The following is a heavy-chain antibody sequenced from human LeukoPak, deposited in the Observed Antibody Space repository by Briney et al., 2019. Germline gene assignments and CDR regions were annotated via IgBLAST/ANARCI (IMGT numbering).Heavy chain of an antibody. D-gene: IGHD2-15*01. J-gene: IGHJ4*02. Sequence: SETLSLTCAVYGGSFSGYYWSWIRQSPGKGLEWIGEINHSGSTNYNPSLKSRVTISVDTSKNQFSLKLSSVTAADTAVYYCARGRIGYCSGGSCSNATLFDYWGQGTLVTVSS. V-gene: IGHV4-34*01. CDR1: GGSFSGYY. CDR3: ARGRIGYCSGGSCSNATLFDY. CDR2: INHSGST.